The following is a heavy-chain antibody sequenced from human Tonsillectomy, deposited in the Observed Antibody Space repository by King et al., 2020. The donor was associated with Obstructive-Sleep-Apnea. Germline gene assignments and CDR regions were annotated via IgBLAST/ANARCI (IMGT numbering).Heavy chain of an antibody. V-gene: IGHV4-59*08. CDR3: ARPADVDTAMGPFDY. J-gene: IGHJ4*02. D-gene: IGHD5-18*01. CDR1: GCSISNYY. Sequence: QLQESGPGLVKPSETLSLTCTVSGCSISNYYWSWIRQPPGKGLEGIAYIYYSGSTYYNPSLKSRVSISVDTSKNQFSLKLSSVTAADTAVYYCARPADVDTAMGPFDYWGQGTLVTVSS. CDR2: IYYSGST.